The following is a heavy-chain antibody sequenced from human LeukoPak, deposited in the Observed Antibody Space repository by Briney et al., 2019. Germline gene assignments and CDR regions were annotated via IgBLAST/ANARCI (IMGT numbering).Heavy chain of an antibody. Sequence: GGSLRLSCAASGFAFSNAWISWVRQAPGKGLEWVARIKTKSDGGTTDYAAPVKGRFTISRGDSKNTVYLQMNGLKTEDTAVYYCVSQYFDFWGQGTLVTVSS. V-gene: IGHV3-15*01. J-gene: IGHJ4*02. CDR1: GFAFSNAW. CDR3: VSQYFDF. CDR2: IKTKSDGGTT.